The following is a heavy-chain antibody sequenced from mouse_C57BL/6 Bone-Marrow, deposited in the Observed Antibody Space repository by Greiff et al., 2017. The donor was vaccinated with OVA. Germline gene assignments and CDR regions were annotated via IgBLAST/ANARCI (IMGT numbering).Heavy chain of an antibody. Sequence: EVMLVESGGDLVKPGGSLKLSCAASGFTFSSYGMSWVRQTPDKRLEWVATISSGGSYTYYPDSVKGRFTISRDNAKNTLYLQMSSLKSEDTAMYYCARRLRGAMDYWGQGTSVTVSS. CDR3: ARRLRGAMDY. V-gene: IGHV5-6*02. CDR2: ISSGGSYT. CDR1: GFTFSSYG. D-gene: IGHD3-3*01. J-gene: IGHJ4*01.